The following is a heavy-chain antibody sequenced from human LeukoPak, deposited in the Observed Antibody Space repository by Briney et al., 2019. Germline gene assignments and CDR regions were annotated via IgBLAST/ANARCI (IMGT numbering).Heavy chain of an antibody. V-gene: IGHV4-38-2*01. CDR3: ARGRMGYYYGSGSYHIDY. CDR2: IYHSGNT. Sequence: SETLSLTCAVSGYSISSGYYWGWIRQPPGKGLEWIGSIYHSGNTYYNPSLKSRVTISVDTSKNQFSLKLSSVTAADTAVYYCARGRMGYYYGSGSYHIDYWGQGTLVTVSS. CDR1: GYSISSGYY. J-gene: IGHJ4*02. D-gene: IGHD3-10*01.